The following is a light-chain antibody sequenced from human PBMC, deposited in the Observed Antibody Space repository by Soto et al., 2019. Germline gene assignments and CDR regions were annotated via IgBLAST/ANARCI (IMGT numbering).Light chain of an antibody. CDR1: QSVNSN. CDR3: QQYNNWPAWT. V-gene: IGKV3-15*01. J-gene: IGKJ1*01. CDR2: GAS. Sequence: EIVLTHAPATRSVAPVERSTLACRASQSVNSNLAWYQQKPGQAPRLLIYGASTRATGIPARFSGSGSGTEFTLTISSLQSEDFAVYYCQQYNNWPAWTFGQGTKVDIK.